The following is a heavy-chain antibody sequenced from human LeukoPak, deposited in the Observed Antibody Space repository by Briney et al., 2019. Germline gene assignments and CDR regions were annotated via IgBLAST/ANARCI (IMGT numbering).Heavy chain of an antibody. CDR3: ARDHVDDSYAHYYYYYYMDV. D-gene: IGHD5-18*01. J-gene: IGHJ6*03. V-gene: IGHV3-11*04. CDR1: GFTFSDYY. CDR2: ISNSGSTI. Sequence: PGGSLRLSCAASGFTFSDYYMSWIRQAPGKGLEWVSYISNSGSTIYYADSVKGRFFISRDNSKNTLYLQMGSLRAEDMAVYYCARDHVDDSYAHYYYYYYMDVWGKGTTVTISS.